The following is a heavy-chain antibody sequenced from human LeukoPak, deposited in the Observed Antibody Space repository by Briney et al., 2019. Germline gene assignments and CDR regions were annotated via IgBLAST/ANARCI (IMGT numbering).Heavy chain of an antibody. V-gene: IGHV3-53*01. D-gene: IGHD1-26*01. CDR1: GFTVSSNY. J-gene: IGHJ4*02. CDR2: IYSGGTT. Sequence: PGGSLRLSCAASGFTVSSNYMSWVRQAPGKGLEWVSVIYSGGTTYYADSAKGRFTLSRDNSKNTLYLQMNSLRAEDTAVYYCARWGSGSYHFFDYWGQGTLVTVSS. CDR3: ARWGSGSYHFFDY.